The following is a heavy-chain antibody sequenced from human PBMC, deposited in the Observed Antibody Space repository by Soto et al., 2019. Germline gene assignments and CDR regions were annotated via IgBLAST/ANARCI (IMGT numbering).Heavy chain of an antibody. J-gene: IGHJ6*02. V-gene: IGHV1-69*13. CDR2: IIPIFGTA. D-gene: IGHD3-22*01. Sequence: SVKVSCKASGGTFSSYAISWVRQAPGQGLEWMGGIIPIFGTANYAQKFQGRVTITADASTSTAHMELSSLRSEDTAVYYCARDTSGTDSSGYYYVRTEGGVYYYYGMDVWGQGTTVTVSS. CDR3: ARDTSGTDSSGYYYVRTEGGVYYYYGMDV. CDR1: GGTFSSYA.